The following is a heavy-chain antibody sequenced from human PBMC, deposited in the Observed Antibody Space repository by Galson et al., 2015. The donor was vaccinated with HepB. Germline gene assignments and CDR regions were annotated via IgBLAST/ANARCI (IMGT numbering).Heavy chain of an antibody. Sequence: SLRLYCAASGFTFSSYAMHWVRQAPGKGLEWVAVISYDGSNKYYADSVKGRFTISRDNSKNTLYLQVNSLRAEDTAVYYCARDGILRYCSSTSCYKSAFDYWGQGTLVTVSS. CDR2: ISYDGSNK. CDR3: ARDGILRYCSSTSCYKSAFDY. CDR1: GFTFSSYA. D-gene: IGHD2-2*02. J-gene: IGHJ4*02. V-gene: IGHV3-30-3*01.